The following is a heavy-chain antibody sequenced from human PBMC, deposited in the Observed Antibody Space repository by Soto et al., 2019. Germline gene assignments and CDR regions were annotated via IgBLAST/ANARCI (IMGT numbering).Heavy chain of an antibody. V-gene: IGHV3-23*01. CDR2: ISGSGGST. CDR1: GFTFISYA. CDR3: AKGPDSSGYAGDAFDI. Sequence: LRLSCAASGFTFISYAMSWVRQAPGKGLEWVSAISGSGGSTYYADSVKGRFTISRDNSKNTLYPQMNSLRAEDTAVYYCAKGPDSSGYAGDAFDIWGQGTMVTVSS. D-gene: IGHD3-22*01. J-gene: IGHJ3*02.